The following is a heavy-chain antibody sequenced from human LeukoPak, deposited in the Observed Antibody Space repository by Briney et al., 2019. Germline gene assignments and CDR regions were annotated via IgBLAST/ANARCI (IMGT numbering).Heavy chain of an antibody. V-gene: IGHV3-30*04. Sequence: GGSLRLSCAASGFTFSSYAMHWVRQAPGKGLEWVAVTSYDGSNKYYADSVKGRFTISRDSSKNTLFLQMNSLRAEDTALYFRARKAQYNGHYPLDYWGQGTLVTVSS. CDR1: GFTFSSYA. J-gene: IGHJ4*02. D-gene: IGHD1-7*01. CDR2: TSYDGSNK. CDR3: ARKAQYNGHYPLDY.